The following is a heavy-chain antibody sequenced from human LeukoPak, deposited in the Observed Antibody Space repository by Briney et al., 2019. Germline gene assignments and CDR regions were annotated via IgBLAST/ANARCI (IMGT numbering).Heavy chain of an antibody. CDR3: ARDSGGYNWFDP. CDR1: GGSISSYY. V-gene: IGHV4-59*01. J-gene: IGHJ5*02. Sequence: KPSETLSLTCTVSGGSISSYYWSWIRQPPGEGLEWIGYIDYSGSTNYNPSLKSRVTISVDTSKNQFSLKLSSVTAADTAVYYCARDSGGYNWFDPWGQGTLVTVSS. CDR2: IDYSGST.